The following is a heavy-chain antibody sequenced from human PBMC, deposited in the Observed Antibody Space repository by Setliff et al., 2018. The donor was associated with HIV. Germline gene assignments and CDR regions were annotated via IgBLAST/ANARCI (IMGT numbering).Heavy chain of an antibody. D-gene: IGHD3-9*01. CDR3: ARGNPDYDILTGFWSHSFDY. V-gene: IGHV4-61*01. Sequence: SETLSLTCAVYGASISDSNSYWGWIRQPPGKGLDWLGNIYYSGSTNFNPSLKGRVTMSLDSSKNQFSLKLNSVTAADTAIYYCARGNPDYDILTGFWSHSFDYWGRGTLVTVSS. CDR2: IYYSGST. J-gene: IGHJ4*02. CDR1: GASISDSNSY.